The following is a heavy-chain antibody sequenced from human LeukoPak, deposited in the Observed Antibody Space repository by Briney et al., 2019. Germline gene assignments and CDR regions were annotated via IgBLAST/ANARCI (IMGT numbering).Heavy chain of an antibody. V-gene: IGHV1-3*01. CDR3: ARGSSSDWPLEY. Sequence: ASVKVSCKASGYTFINYAIHWVRQAPGQRLEWMGWINAYNGDTEYSQKFQGRVTITRDTSASTAYMELCTLRSEDTAVYYCARGSSSDWPLEYWGRGIPVTVSS. D-gene: IGHD6-19*01. J-gene: IGHJ4*02. CDR1: GYTFINYA. CDR2: INAYNGDT.